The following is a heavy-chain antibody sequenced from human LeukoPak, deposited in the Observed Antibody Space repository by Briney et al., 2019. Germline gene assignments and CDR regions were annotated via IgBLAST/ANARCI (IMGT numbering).Heavy chain of an antibody. CDR1: GFTVSSNY. D-gene: IGHD4-11*01. CDR2: IHSGGST. CDR3: ARGLNYVYYYYYMDV. V-gene: IGHV3-53*01. J-gene: IGHJ6*03. Sequence: GGSLRLSCAASGFTVSSNYMSWVRQAPGKGLEWVSVIHSGGSTYYADSVKGRFTISRDNSKNTLYLQMNSLRAEDTAVYYCARGLNYVYYYYYMDVWGKGTTVTVSS.